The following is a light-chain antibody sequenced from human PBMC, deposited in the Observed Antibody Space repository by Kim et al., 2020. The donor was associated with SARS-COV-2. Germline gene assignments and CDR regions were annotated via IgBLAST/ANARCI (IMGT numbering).Light chain of an antibody. V-gene: IGKV4-1*01. CDR2: WAS. J-gene: IGKJ2*01. CDR3: QQSYGTPHT. Sequence: RVTINCKSSQSVLYSSNNKNYLAWYQQKPGQPPKLLIYWASTRQSGVPDRFSGSGSGTDFTLTISSLQAEDVAVYYCQQSYGTPHTFGQGTKLEI. CDR1: QSVLYSSNNKNY.